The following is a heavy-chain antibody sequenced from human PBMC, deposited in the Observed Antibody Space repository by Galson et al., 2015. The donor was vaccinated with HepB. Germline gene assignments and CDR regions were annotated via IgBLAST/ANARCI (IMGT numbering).Heavy chain of an antibody. V-gene: IGHV4-39*01. CDR3: ARSHYDLLTPNRFHY. CDR2: IYQSGST. J-gene: IGHJ4*02. Sequence: TLSLTCTVSGGSISNSGYYWGWIRQPPGKALEWIGSIYQSGSTYYNPSLKSRVIISVDTSKNQFSLKVTSVTAADTALYFCARSHYDLLTPNRFHYWGQGTLVTVSS. CDR1: GGSISNSGYY. D-gene: IGHD3-9*01.